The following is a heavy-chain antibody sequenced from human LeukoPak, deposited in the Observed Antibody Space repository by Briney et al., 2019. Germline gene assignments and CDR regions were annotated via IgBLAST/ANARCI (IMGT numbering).Heavy chain of an antibody. D-gene: IGHD2-15*01. CDR1: GYTFTSYG. CDR3: ARGRGVVVAAATQYWFDP. CDR2: ISGYNGNT. J-gene: IGHJ5*02. Sequence: ASVKVSCKASGYTFTSYGISWVRQAPGQGLEWMGWISGYNGNTKYAQKFQGRVTMTTDTSTSTAYMELRSLRPDDTAVYYCARGRGVVVAAATQYWFDPWGQGTLVTVSS. V-gene: IGHV1-18*01.